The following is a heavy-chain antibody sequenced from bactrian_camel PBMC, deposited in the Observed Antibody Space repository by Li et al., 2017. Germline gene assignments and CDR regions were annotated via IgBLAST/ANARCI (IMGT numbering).Heavy chain of an antibody. V-gene: IGHV3S1*01. CDR2: ITYTT. Sequence: HVQLVESGGGLVQPGGSLRLSCAASGFTFSPYWMYWVRQAPGKELEWVSSITYTTDYADSVKGRFTVSRDSTRNTLYLQMNNLKTEDTGVYYCATIWSWVPHSGWGQGTQVTVS. D-gene: IGHD4*01. CDR1: GFTFSPYW. J-gene: IGHJ4*01. CDR3: ATIWSWVPHSG.